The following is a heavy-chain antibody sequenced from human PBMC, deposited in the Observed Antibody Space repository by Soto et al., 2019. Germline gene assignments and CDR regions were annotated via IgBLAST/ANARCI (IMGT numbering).Heavy chain of an antibody. CDR1: GFTFSSYA. Sequence: EVQLLESGGGLVQPGGSLRLSCAASGFTFSSYAMRWVRQAPGKGLEWVSAISGSGGSTYYADSVKGRFTISRDNSKNRLELQVNSLRAEDTAVYYCAKAVSQGPNWFDPWGQGTLVTVSS. V-gene: IGHV3-23*01. CDR2: ISGSGGST. CDR3: AKAVSQGPNWFDP. J-gene: IGHJ5*02.